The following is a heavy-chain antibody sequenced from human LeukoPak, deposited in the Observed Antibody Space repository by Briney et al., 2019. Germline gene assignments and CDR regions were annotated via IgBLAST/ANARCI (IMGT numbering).Heavy chain of an antibody. V-gene: IGHV1-18*01. CDR1: GGTFSNNA. CDR2: ISGHTGDT. Sequence: ASVTVSCTPSGGTFSNNAISWVRQAPGQGLEWMGWISGHTGDTHYAKRFQGRLTLTTDTSTSVAYLELSTLRSDDTALYFCAKDVGDSLAGPWFFQFWGQGTLVTLSS. CDR3: AKDVGDSLAGPWFFQF. D-gene: IGHD3-16*01. J-gene: IGHJ4*02.